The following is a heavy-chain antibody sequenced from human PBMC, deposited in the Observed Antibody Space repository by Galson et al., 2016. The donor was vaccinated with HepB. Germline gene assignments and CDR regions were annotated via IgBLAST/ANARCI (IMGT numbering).Heavy chain of an antibody. CDR2: ISTSSSYI. V-gene: IGHV3-21*04. CDR3: AKGDDFWSGYYGGL. D-gene: IGHD3-3*01. CDR1: GFTFSSYS. Sequence: SLRLSCAASGFTFSSYSMNWVRQAPGMGLEWVSSISTSSSYIYVTDSVKGRFTISRDNAKNSLYLQMSSLRAEDTAVYYCAKGDDFWSGYYGGLWGQGTLVTVSS. J-gene: IGHJ4*02.